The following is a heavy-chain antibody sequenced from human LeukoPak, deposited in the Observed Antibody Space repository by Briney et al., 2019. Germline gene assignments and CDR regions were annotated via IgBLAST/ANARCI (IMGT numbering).Heavy chain of an antibody. CDR1: GGSFSGYY. Sequence: SETLSLTCAVYGGSFSGYYWSWIRQPPGKGLEWIGEINHSGSTNYNPSLKSQVTISVDTSKNQFSLKLSSVTAADTAVYYCASSDTVTTADYWGQGTLVTVSS. CDR3: ASSDTVTTADY. J-gene: IGHJ4*02. CDR2: INHSGST. V-gene: IGHV4-34*01. D-gene: IGHD4-17*01.